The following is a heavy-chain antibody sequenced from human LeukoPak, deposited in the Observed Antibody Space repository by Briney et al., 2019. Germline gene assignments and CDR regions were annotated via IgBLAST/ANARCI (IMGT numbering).Heavy chain of an antibody. V-gene: IGHV4-59*01. CDR2: IYYSGST. CDR3: APEHVKGDYFDY. Sequence: SETLSLTCTVSGGSISSYYWSWIRQPPGKGLEWIGYIYYSGSTNYNPSLKSRVTISVDTSKNQFSLKLSSVTAADTAVYYCAPEHVKGDYFDYWARETLVTVS. J-gene: IGHJ4*02. CDR1: GGSISSYY.